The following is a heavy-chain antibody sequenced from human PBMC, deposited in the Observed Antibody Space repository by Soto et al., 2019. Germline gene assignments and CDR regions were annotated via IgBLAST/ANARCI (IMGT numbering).Heavy chain of an antibody. CDR2: MFYSGYT. Sequence: SETLSLTCTVSCVSISKYYWSWIRQPAGKGLEWIGRMFYSGYTNYNPSLKSRVTMSVDTAKNQFSLKLGSVTAADTAVYYCATNQFPLVPGIISRWNWFDPWGQGALVTVSS. CDR3: ATNQFPLVPGIISRWNWFDP. J-gene: IGHJ5*02. D-gene: IGHD3-16*01. V-gene: IGHV4-4*07. CDR1: CVSISKYY.